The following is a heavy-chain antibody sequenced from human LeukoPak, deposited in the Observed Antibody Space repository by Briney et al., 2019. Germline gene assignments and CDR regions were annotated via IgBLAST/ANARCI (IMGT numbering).Heavy chain of an antibody. V-gene: IGHV3-33*01. J-gene: IGHJ4*02. CDR2: IWYDGSNK. CDR3: VRSGTNYAPDY. D-gene: IGHD4/OR15-4a*01. CDR1: GFTFSSYG. Sequence: AGGALRLSCAASGFTFSSYGMHWVRQAPGKGLGWVAVIWYDGSNKYYADSVKGRFTISRDNSKNTLYLQMNSLRAEDTAVYYCVRSGTNYAPDYWGQGTQVTVSS.